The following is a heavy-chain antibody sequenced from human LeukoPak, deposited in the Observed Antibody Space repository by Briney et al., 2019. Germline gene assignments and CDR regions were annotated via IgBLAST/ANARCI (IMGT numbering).Heavy chain of an antibody. J-gene: IGHJ4*02. CDR1: GFTFGSYA. D-gene: IGHD6-13*01. Sequence: PGGSLRLSCAASGFTFGSYAMHWVRQAPGKGLEWVAVISYDGSNKYYADSVKGRFTISRDNSKNTLYLQMNSLRAEDTAVYYCARAGIAAAAPDYWGQGTLVTVSS. CDR2: ISYDGSNK. CDR3: ARAGIAAAAPDY. V-gene: IGHV3-30-3*01.